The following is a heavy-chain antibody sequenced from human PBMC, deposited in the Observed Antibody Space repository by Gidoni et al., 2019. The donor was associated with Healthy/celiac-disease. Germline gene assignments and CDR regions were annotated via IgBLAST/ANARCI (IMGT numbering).Heavy chain of an antibody. CDR1: GFTVSSNY. Sequence: EVQLVEYGGGLIQPGGSLRLSCAASGFTVSSNYMSWVRQAPGKGLEWVSVIYSGGSTYYADSVKGRFTISRDNSKNTLYLQMNSLRAEDTAVYYCARVGGNCSGGSCYSDAFDIWGQGTMVTVSS. V-gene: IGHV3-53*01. J-gene: IGHJ3*02. CDR2: IYSGGST. CDR3: ARVGGNCSGGSCYSDAFDI. D-gene: IGHD2-15*01.